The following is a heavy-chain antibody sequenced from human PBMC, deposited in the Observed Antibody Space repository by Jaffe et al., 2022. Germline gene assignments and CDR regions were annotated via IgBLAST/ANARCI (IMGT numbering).Heavy chain of an antibody. J-gene: IGHJ1*01. CDR2: INAGNSYT. Sequence: QVQLVQSGAEVKKPGASVKVSCKASGYTFTSYTIHWVRQAPGQRLEWMGWINAGNSYTKYSQNFQGRVTITRDTSASTAYMELSSLRSEDTAVYYCARSGYCSGGSCYRFQYWGQGTLVTVSS. D-gene: IGHD2-15*01. V-gene: IGHV1-3*01. CDR3: ARSGYCSGGSCYRFQY. CDR1: GYTFTSYT.